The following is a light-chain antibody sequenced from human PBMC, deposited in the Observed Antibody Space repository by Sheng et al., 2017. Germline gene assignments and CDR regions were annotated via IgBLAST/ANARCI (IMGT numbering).Light chain of an antibody. CDR3: QVWDGSSDHVV. Sequence: SYELTQPPSVSVAPGKTARITCGGNNIGSKSVHWSQQKPGQAPVLVVYDDSDRPSGIPERFSGSNSGNTATLTISSVEAGDEADYYCQVWDGSSDHVVFGGGTKLTVL. J-gene: IGLJ2*01. CDR2: DDS. V-gene: IGLV3-21*03. CDR1: NIGSKS.